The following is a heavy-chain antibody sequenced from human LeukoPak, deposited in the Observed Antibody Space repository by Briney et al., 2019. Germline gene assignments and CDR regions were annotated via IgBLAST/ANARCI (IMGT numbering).Heavy chain of an antibody. J-gene: IGHJ5*02. CDR1: GYTFSSYG. Sequence: ASVKVSCKTSGYTFSSYGISWVRQAPGQGFEWMGWISAYNGNTNYAQKLQGRVTMTTDTSTSTAYMELRSLRSDDTAVYYCARESGITMIVEAEENWFDPWGQGTLVTVSS. CDR2: ISAYNGNT. D-gene: IGHD3-22*01. CDR3: ARESGITMIVEAEENWFDP. V-gene: IGHV1-18*01.